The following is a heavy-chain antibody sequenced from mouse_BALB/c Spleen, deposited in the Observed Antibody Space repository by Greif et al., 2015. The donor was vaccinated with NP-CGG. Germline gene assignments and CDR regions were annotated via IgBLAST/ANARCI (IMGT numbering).Heavy chain of an antibody. D-gene: IGHD2-1*01. Sequence: EVHLVESGGGLVKPGGSLKLSCAASGFAFSSYDMSWVRQTPEKRLEWVAYISSGGGSTYYPDTVKGRFTISRDNAKNTLYLQMSSLKSEDTAMYYCARRYGNYGGYFDYWGQGTTLTVSS. V-gene: IGHV5-12-1*01. J-gene: IGHJ2*01. CDR1: GFAFSSYD. CDR2: ISSGGGST. CDR3: ARRYGNYGGYFDY.